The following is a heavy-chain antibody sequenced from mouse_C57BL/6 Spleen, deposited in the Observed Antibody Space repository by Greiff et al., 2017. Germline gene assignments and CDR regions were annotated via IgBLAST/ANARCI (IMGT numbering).Heavy chain of an antibody. CDR3: ARITTVVARGYAMDY. D-gene: IGHD1-1*01. V-gene: IGHV1-82*01. J-gene: IGHJ4*01. CDR2: IYPGDGDT. CDR1: GYAFSSSW. Sequence: VQLQQSGPELVKPGASVKISCKASGYAFSSSWMNWVKQRPGKGLEWIGRIYPGDGDTNYNGKFKGKATLTADKSSSTAYMQLSSLTSEDSAVYFCARITTVVARGYAMDYWGQGTSVTVSS.